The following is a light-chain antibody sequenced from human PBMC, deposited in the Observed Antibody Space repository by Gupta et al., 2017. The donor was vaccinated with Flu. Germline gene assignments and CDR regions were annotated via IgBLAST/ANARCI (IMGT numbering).Light chain of an antibody. V-gene: IGLV3-1*01. CDR2: HGA. CDR3: QAWDSGVVV. Sequence: SSVLTQPPSVSVFPGQTATITCSGNKLGDKYASWYQQKAGQPPILILYHGAQGPSGIPERFSGSNSGNTATLTVSETQVVDEADYYCQAWDSGVVVFGGGTKLTVL. J-gene: IGLJ2*01. CDR1: KLGDKY.